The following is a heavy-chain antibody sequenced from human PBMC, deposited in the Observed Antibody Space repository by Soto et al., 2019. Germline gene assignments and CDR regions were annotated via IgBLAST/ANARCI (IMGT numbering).Heavy chain of an antibody. CDR3: SASRDYNWFDP. J-gene: IGHJ5*02. CDR2: IPFDGTNK. Sequence: GSLRLYCAASEFAFSTHAMHWVRQAPGEGLEWVAVIPFDGTNKYYADSVKGRFTISRDNSRSTLYLQMNSLRIEDTAVYYCSASRDYNWFDPWGQGTLVTVSS. V-gene: IGHV3-30-3*01. D-gene: IGHD2-21*02. CDR1: EFAFSTHA.